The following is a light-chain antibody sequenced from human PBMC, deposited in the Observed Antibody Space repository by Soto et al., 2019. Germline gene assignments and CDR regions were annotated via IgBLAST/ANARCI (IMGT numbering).Light chain of an antibody. V-gene: IGLV2-14*03. CDR2: DVA. CDR3: MSFTSSKTYV. J-gene: IGLJ1*01. Sequence: QSVLTQPASVSGSPGQSITISCTGTSSDVGAYNFVSWYQHYPDKAPKVVIYDVANRPSGVSYRFSASKSGNTASLTISGLQAEDEADYYCMSFTSSKTYVFGTGTKVTVL. CDR1: SSDVGAYNF.